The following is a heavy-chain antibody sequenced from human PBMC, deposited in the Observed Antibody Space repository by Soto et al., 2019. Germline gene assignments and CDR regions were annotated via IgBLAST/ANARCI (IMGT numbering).Heavy chain of an antibody. CDR3: ARGPRPYYDFWSGYYTENWFDP. Sequence: SETLSLTCTVSGGSISSGGYYWSWIRQHPGKGLEWIGYIYYSGSTYYNPSLKSRVTISVDTSKNQFSLKLSSVTAADTAVYYCARGPRPYYDFWSGYYTENWFDPWGQGTLVTVSS. V-gene: IGHV4-31*03. CDR2: IYYSGST. D-gene: IGHD3-3*01. J-gene: IGHJ5*02. CDR1: GGSISSGGYY.